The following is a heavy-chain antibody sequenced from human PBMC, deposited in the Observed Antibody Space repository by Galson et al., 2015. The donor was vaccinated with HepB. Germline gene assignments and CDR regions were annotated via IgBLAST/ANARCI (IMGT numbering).Heavy chain of an antibody. V-gene: IGHV1-2*04. J-gene: IGHJ4*02. D-gene: IGHD2-2*01. Sequence: SVKVSCKASGYTFTSYAMHWVRQAPGQRLEWMGWINAGNGSTNYAQKFQGWVTMTRDTSISTAYMELSRLRSDDTAVYYCARRTLYCSSTSCSLDYWGQGTLVTVSS. CDR1: GYTFTSYA. CDR3: ARRTLYCSSTSCSLDY. CDR2: INAGNGST.